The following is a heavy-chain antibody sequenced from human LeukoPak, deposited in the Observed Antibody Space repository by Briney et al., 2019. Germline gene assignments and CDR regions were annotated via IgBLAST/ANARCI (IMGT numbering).Heavy chain of an antibody. Sequence: PSETLSLTCTVSGGSISSSSYYWGWIRQPPGKGLEWIGSIYYSGSTYYNPSLKCRVTISVDTSKNQYSLKLSSVTAADTAVYYCARLGARVSFDYWGQGTLVTVSS. D-gene: IGHD3-16*01. CDR2: IYYSGST. CDR3: ARLGARVSFDY. CDR1: GGSISSSSYY. V-gene: IGHV4-39*01. J-gene: IGHJ4*02.